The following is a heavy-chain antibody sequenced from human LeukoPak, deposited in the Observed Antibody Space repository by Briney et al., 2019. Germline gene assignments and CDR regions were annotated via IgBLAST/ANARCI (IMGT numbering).Heavy chain of an antibody. V-gene: IGHV3-11*01. Sequence: GGSLRLSCAASGFTFSDYYMSWIRQAPGKGLEWVSYISSSGSTIYYADSVKGRFTISRDNAKNSLYLQMNSLRAEDTALYYCAKDKYYDSSGYYDYWGQGTLVTVSS. D-gene: IGHD3-22*01. CDR3: AKDKYYDSSGYYDY. CDR1: GFTFSDYY. J-gene: IGHJ4*02. CDR2: ISSSGSTI.